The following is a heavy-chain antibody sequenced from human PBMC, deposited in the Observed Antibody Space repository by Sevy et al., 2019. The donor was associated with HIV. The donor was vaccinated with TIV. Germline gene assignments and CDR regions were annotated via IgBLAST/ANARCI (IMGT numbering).Heavy chain of an antibody. V-gene: IGHV3-23*01. CDR3: AKGPELYRHSSSWYRMISEYFQH. J-gene: IGHJ1*01. Sequence: GGSLRLSCAASGFTFSSYAMSWVRQAPGKGLEWVSAISGSGGSTYYADSVKGRFTISRDNSKNTLYLQMNSLRAEDTAVYYCAKGPELYRHSSSWYRMISEYFQHWGQGTLVTVSS. CDR2: ISGSGGST. CDR1: GFTFSSYA. D-gene: IGHD6-13*01.